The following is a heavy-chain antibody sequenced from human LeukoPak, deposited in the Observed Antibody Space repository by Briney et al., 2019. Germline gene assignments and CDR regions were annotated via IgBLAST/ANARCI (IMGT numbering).Heavy chain of an antibody. J-gene: IGHJ6*03. CDR1: GYSITTNYY. CDR2: VYHNGET. D-gene: IGHD1-26*01. CDR3: VTPRSWELSDMAV. V-gene: IGHV4-38-2*02. Sequence: SETLSLTCTVSGYSITTNYYWAWIRQSPGTGLEWIGSVYHNGETYYNPSLKSRVIISVDTSKNEFSLRLTSVTGTDTAVYYCVTPRSWELSDMAVWGKGTSVIVSS.